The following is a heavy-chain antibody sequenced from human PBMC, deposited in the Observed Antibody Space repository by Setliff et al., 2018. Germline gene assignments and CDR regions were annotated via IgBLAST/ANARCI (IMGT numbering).Heavy chain of an antibody. V-gene: IGHV4-39*07. CDR3: ARGRQYCSSPTCYSSYFYYYGMDV. Sequence: SETLSLTCTVSGGSISSSSYYWGWIRQPPGKGLEWIGSIHYSGSTYYNPSLKSRVTISVDTSKNQFSLRLSSVTAADTAVYYCARGRQYCSSPTCYSSYFYYYGMDVWGQGTTVTVSS. CDR2: IHYSGST. CDR1: GGSISSSSYY. J-gene: IGHJ6*02. D-gene: IGHD2-2*02.